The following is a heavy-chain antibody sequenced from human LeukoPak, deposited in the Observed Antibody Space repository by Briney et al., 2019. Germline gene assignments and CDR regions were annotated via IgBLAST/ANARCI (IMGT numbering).Heavy chain of an antibody. Sequence: TSETLSLTCTVSGGSISSYYWSWIRQPAGKGPEWIGRIYTSGGTNYNPSLKSRVTMSVDTSKNQFSLKLSSVTAADTAVYYCARVPPPVLGYYYGMDVWGQGTTVTVSS. V-gene: IGHV4-4*07. CDR3: ARVPPPVLGYYYGMDV. CDR1: GGSISSYY. J-gene: IGHJ6*02. CDR2: IYTSGGT.